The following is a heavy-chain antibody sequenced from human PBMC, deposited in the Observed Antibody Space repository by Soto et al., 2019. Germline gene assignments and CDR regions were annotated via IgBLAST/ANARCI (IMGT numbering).Heavy chain of an antibody. Sequence: ASVKVSCKASGYTFTSYGISWLRQSPGQGLEWMGWISAYNGNTNYAQKLQGRVTMTTDTSTSTAYMELRSLRSDDTAVYYCARDKVYRSSWFYYYYGMDVWGQGTTVTVSS. D-gene: IGHD6-13*01. J-gene: IGHJ6*02. CDR3: ARDKVYRSSWFYYYYGMDV. V-gene: IGHV1-18*04. CDR2: ISAYNGNT. CDR1: GYTFTSYG.